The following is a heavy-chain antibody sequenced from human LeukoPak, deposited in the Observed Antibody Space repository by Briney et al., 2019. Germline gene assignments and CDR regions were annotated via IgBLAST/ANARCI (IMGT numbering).Heavy chain of an antibody. CDR1: GFTFSSYA. V-gene: IGHV3-64*01. CDR3: ARAPYYYYYMDV. Sequence: PGGSLRLSCAASGFTFSSYAMHWVRQAPGKGLEYVSAISSNGGSTYYANSVKGRFTISRDNSKNTLYLQMRSLRAEDMAVYYCARAPYYYYYMDVWGKGTTVTVSS. CDR2: ISSNGGST. J-gene: IGHJ6*03.